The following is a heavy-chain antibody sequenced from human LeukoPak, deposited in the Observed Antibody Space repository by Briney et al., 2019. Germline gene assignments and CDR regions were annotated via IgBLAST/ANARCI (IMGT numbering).Heavy chain of an antibody. CDR1: GFTFSSYA. D-gene: IGHD3-22*01. J-gene: IGHJ3*02. CDR2: ISGSGGST. V-gene: IGHV3-23*01. CDR3: AKDPDYYDSSGDVAFDI. Sequence: PGGSLRLSCAAFGFTFSSYAMSWVRQAPGKGLEWVSAISGSGGSTYYADSVKGRFTISRDNSKNTLYLQMNSLRAEDTAVYYCAKDPDYYDSSGDVAFDIWGQGTMVTVSS.